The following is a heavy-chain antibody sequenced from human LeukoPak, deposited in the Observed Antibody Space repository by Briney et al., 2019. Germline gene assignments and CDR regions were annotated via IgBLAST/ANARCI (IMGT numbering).Heavy chain of an antibody. CDR3: ARVGYYDILTGYYRAFDY. CDR1: GFTFSSYS. V-gene: IGHV3-21*01. CDR2: ISSSSSYI. D-gene: IGHD3-9*01. Sequence: GGSLRLSCAASGFTFSSYSMNWVRQAPGKGLEWVSSISSSSSYIYYADSVKGRFTISRDNAKNSLYLQMNSLRAEDTAVYYCARVGYYDILTGYYRAFDYWGQGTLVTVSS. J-gene: IGHJ4*02.